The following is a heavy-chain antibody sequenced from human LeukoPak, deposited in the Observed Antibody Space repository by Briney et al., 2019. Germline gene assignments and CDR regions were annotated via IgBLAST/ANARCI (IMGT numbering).Heavy chain of an antibody. CDR3: GRDSTVTTFRGCVDP. D-gene: IGHD4-17*01. CDR2: MNPNSGNT. Sequence: ASVKVSCKASGYTFTNYDINWVRQATGQGLEWMGWMNPNSGNTGYAQKFQGRVTMTRDASTSTVYIELSSLTSEDTAVYYCGRDSTVTTFRGCVDPWGQGTLVTVSS. V-gene: IGHV1-8*02. CDR1: GYTFTNYD. J-gene: IGHJ5*02.